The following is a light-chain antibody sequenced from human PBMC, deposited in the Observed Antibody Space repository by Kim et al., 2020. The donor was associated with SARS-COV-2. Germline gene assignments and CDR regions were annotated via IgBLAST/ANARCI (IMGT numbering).Light chain of an antibody. J-gene: IGLJ3*02. CDR3: QTWGAGMGV. V-gene: IGLV4-69*01. CDR1: SEHSNYA. Sequence: ASVKLTCTLSSEHSNYAIAWHQQQPEKGPRYLMKLDSDGSHNKGDGVPDRFSGSSSGAERYLTISSLQSEDEADYYCQTWGAGMGVFGGGTQLTVL. CDR2: LDSDGSH.